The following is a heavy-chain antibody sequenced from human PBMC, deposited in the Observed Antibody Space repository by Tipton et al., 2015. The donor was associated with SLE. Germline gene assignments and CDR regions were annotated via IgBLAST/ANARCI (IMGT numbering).Heavy chain of an antibody. CDR2: IYNTGSS. CDR1: GYSISSGFY. Sequence: GLVKPSETLSLTCSVSGYSISSGFYWGLIRQPPGKGLEWIGYIYNTGSSNYNPSLKSRVTISVDTSKNQFSLRLSSVTAADTAVYYCARLGYAFWSRYADSWGQGTLVTVSS. J-gene: IGHJ4*02. D-gene: IGHD3-3*01. CDR3: ARLGYAFWSRYADS. V-gene: IGHV4-38-2*02.